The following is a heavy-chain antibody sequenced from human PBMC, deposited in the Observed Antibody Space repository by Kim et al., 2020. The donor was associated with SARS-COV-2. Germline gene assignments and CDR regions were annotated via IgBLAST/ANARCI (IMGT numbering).Heavy chain of an antibody. D-gene: IGHD5-12*01. Sequence: GESLKISCKGSGYSFTSYWIGWVRQMPGKGLEWMGIIYPGDSDTRYSPSFQGQVTISADKSISTAYLQWSSLKASDTAMYYCARPGQGRFSGYPGPAYGMDVWGQGTTVTVSS. CDR2: IYPGDSDT. J-gene: IGHJ6*02. CDR1: GYSFTSYW. CDR3: ARPGQGRFSGYPGPAYGMDV. V-gene: IGHV5-51*01.